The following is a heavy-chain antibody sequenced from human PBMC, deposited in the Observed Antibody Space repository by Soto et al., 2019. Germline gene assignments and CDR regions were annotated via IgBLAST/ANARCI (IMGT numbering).Heavy chain of an antibody. Sequence: SETLSLTCTVSGDSISTYYWSWIRQPPGKGLEWIGYIYNSGSTKYNPSLKSRVTISVDTSKNHFSLKLNSVTAADTAVYYCARGRFDYIWGSPAPYLDYWGQGALFTVSS. CDR1: GDSISTYY. V-gene: IGHV4-59*01. CDR3: ARGRFDYIWGSPAPYLDY. CDR2: IYNSGST. D-gene: IGHD3-16*01. J-gene: IGHJ4*02.